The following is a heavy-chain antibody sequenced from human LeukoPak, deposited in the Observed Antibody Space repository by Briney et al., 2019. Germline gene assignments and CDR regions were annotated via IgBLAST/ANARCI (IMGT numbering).Heavy chain of an antibody. V-gene: IGHV1-69*13. Sequence: ASVKVSRKASGGTFSSYAISWVRQAPGQGLEWMGGIIPIFGTANYAQKFQGRVTITADESTSTAYMELSSLRSEDTAVYYCARGDYSSSSIYFDYWGQGTLVTVSS. D-gene: IGHD6-6*01. CDR1: GGTFSSYA. CDR2: IIPIFGTA. J-gene: IGHJ4*02. CDR3: ARGDYSSSSIYFDY.